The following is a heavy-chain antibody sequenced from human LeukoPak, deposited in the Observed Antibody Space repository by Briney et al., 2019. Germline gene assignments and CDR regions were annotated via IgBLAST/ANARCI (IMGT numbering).Heavy chain of an antibody. Sequence: SETLSLTCSVSGGSINSGSYYWAWIPQPAGKGLEWIGTIYYSGTTNDNPSLEGRISISVDTSKNQVSLTLTSLTAADTAVYYCARAPVGYSFGYRGTHFDYWGQGILVTVSS. CDR2: IYYSGTT. D-gene: IGHD5-18*01. CDR1: GGSINSGSYY. CDR3: ARAPVGYSFGYRGTHFDY. J-gene: IGHJ4*02. V-gene: IGHV4-39*07.